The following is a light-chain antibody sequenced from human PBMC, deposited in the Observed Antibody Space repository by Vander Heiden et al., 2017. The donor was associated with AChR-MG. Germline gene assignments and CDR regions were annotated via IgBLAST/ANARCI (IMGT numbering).Light chain of an antibody. CDR3: SLYTSTSTV. V-gene: IGLV2-18*01. CDR2: EVS. CDR1: SSDVGKYNR. Sequence: QSALTQPPSVSGSPGQSVTISCTGTSSDVGKYNRVSWYQQAPGTAPKLMIYEVSKRPSGVPDHFSGSKSGNTASLTISGLQAEDEADYYCSLYTSTSTVFGGGTKLTVL. J-gene: IGLJ2*01.